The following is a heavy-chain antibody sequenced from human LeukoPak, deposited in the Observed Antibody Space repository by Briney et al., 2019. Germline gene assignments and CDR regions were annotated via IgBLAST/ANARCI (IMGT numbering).Heavy chain of an antibody. J-gene: IGHJ6*03. Sequence: SVKVSCKASGGTFSSYAISWVRQAPGQGLEWMGGIIPIFGTANYAQKFQGRVTITADESTSTAYMELSSLRSEDTAVYYCARVAGPYYYYYYMDVWGKGTTVTVSS. CDR1: GGTFSSYA. CDR2: IIPIFGTA. CDR3: ARVAGPYYYYYYMDV. D-gene: IGHD2-21*01. V-gene: IGHV1-69*01.